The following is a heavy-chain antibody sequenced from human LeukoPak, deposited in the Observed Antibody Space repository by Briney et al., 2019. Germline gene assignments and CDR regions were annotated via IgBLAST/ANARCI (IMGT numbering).Heavy chain of an antibody. CDR2: IKEDGSVE. V-gene: IGHV3-7*05. J-gene: IGHJ4*02. CDR1: GFSFSNSW. D-gene: IGHD5-12*01. Sequence: PRGSLRLSCEVSGFSFSNSWMTWVRQAPGAGLEWVGNIKEDGSVENYVYSVKGRFTISRDNARNTLYLQMNSLRVEDTAVYYCARDSAYNAFDYWGQGTLVTVSS. CDR3: ARDSAYNAFDY.